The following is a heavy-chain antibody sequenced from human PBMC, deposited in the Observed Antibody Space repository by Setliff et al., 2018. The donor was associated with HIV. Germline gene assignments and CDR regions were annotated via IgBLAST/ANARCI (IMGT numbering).Heavy chain of an antibody. CDR2: LHTGDGRT. CDR1: GYTFTSYG. V-gene: IGHV1-3*04. CDR3: VRRAAAAEVFDY. Sequence: ASVKVSCKASGYTFTSYGISWVRQAPGQRLEWMGWLHTGDGRTSYSVKLQGRVTFTRDTSASTAYMELSSLGSEDTAVYYCVRRAAAAEVFDYWGQGTLVTVSS. D-gene: IGHD2-2*01. J-gene: IGHJ4*02.